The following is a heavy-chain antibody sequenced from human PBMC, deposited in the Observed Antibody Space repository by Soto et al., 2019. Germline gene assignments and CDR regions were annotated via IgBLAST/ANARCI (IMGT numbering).Heavy chain of an antibody. CDR1: GGTFSSYT. CDR2: IIPILGIA. D-gene: IGHD2-2*01. CDR3: ESSAGDILVVPAGFAP. Sequence: VASVKVSCKASGGTFSSYTISWVRQAPGQGLEWMGRIIPILGIANYAQKFQGRVTITADKSTSTAYMELSSLRSEDTAVYYCESSAGDILVVPAGFAPWGPGTLVTVS. V-gene: IGHV1-69*02. J-gene: IGHJ5*02.